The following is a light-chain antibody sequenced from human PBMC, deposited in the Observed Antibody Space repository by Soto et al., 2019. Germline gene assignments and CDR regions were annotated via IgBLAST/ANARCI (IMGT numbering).Light chain of an antibody. CDR2: GAS. J-gene: IGKJ1*01. V-gene: IGKV3-15*01. CDR1: QSISSN. Sequence: EIVMTHSPATLSVSPGERATLSCRASQSISSNLAWYQQKPGQAPRLLIYGASTRATGIPARFSGSGSGTEFTLTISSLQSEDFAVYYCQQHNNWPQTFGQGTKVDIK. CDR3: QQHNNWPQT.